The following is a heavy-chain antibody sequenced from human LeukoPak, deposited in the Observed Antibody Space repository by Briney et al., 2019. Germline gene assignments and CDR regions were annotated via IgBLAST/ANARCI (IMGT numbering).Heavy chain of an antibody. V-gene: IGHV3-23*01. CDR1: GFTFSSYD. CDR3: AKAENWRGYFDWLLFFDY. J-gene: IGHJ4*02. Sequence: GGSLRLSCAASGFTFSSYDMDWVRQAPGKGLEWVSAIRGSGDTTNYADSVKGRFTISRDNSKNTLYLVMNSLRAEDTAVYYCAKAENWRGYFDWLLFFDYWGQGTLVTVSS. CDR2: IRGSGDTT. D-gene: IGHD3-9*01.